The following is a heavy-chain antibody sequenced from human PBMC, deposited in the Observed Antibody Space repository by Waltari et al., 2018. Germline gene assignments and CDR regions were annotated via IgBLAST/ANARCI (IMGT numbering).Heavy chain of an antibody. Sequence: QVQLVQSGAELKKPGSSVKVSCKASGGSFSAYAITWVRQAPGQGLEWMGGIIPMFGTANYAQKIQDRVTIITDESMTTAYMELSSLTSEDTAVYYCARGPPDHATRNEYFHLWGQGTLVTVSS. CDR1: GGSFSAYA. D-gene: IGHD2-2*01. J-gene: IGHJ1*01. CDR2: IIPMFGTA. CDR3: ARGPPDHATRNEYFHL. V-gene: IGHV1-69*05.